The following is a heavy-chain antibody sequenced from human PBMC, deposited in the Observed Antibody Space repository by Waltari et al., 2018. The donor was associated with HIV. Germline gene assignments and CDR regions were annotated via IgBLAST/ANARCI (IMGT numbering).Heavy chain of an antibody. CDR2: LYTEGRT. CDR1: GFSVGDIY. J-gene: IGHJ6*02. Sequence: EVQLVESGGGLVQPGGSLRLSCAASGFSVGDIYMSWVRLAPGKGLQWVSVLYTEGRTQYMDSVKGRFTIFRDDSKNTLYLQMNSLRVDDTAIYYCARMKRSYGSGQSRYFYFGMDVWGQGTTVIISS. CDR3: ARMKRSYGSGQSRYFYFGMDV. V-gene: IGHV3-53*01. D-gene: IGHD3-10*01.